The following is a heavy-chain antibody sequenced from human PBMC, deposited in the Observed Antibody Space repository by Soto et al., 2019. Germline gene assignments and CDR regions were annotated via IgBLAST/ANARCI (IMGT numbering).Heavy chain of an antibody. CDR1: EFSFSDYW. D-gene: IGHD3-3*01. J-gene: IGHJ4*02. CDR2: ISGGGGGK. Sequence: GGSLRLSCAASEFSFSDYWMAWVRQAPGKGLEWVSVISGGGGGKYHADSVKGRFTISRDNSKNTLYLQVNSLRAEDTAVYYCAKGAGITISAFDYWGQGTLVTVSS. CDR3: AKGAGITISAFDY. V-gene: IGHV3-23*01.